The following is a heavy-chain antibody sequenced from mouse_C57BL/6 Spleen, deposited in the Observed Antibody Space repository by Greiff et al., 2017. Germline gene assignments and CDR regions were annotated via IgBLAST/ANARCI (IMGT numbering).Heavy chain of an antibody. V-gene: IGHV1-59*01. CDR1: GYTFTSYW. Sequence: QVQLQQPGAELVRPGTSVKLSCKASGYTFTSYWMHWVKQRPGQGLEWTGVIDPSDSYTNYNQKFKGKAPLTVDTSSSTAYMQLSSLKSEDSAVYYCARCDYWGQGTTLTVSS. CDR2: IDPSDSYT. J-gene: IGHJ2*01. CDR3: ARCDY.